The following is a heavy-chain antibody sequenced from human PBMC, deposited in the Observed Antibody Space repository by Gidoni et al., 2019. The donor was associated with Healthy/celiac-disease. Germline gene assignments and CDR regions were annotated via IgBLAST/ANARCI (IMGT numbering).Heavy chain of an antibody. V-gene: IGHV3-33*01. Sequence: QVQLVESGGGVVQPGRSLRLSCAASGFPFSSYGMHWVRQAPGKGLEWVAVIWYDGSNKYYADSVKGRFTISRDNSKNTLYLQMNSLRAEDTAVYYCARDGYVAEHAFDIWGQGTMVTVSS. D-gene: IGHD5-18*01. CDR1: GFPFSSYG. CDR2: IWYDGSNK. J-gene: IGHJ3*02. CDR3: ARDGYVAEHAFDI.